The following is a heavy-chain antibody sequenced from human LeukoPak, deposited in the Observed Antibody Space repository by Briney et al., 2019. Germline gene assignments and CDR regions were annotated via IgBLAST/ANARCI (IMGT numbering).Heavy chain of an antibody. CDR3: AKGIGRTGSSGNLDFRRSVGWDAFDV. Sequence: GGSLRLSCAASGFTFSTYAMSWVRQIPGKGLEWVSAIGSRGVSAYYADSVKGRFSISRDNSKNTVYLQMNSLRAEDTAVYFCAKGIGRTGSSGNLDFRRSVGWDAFDVWGQGTLVTVSS. CDR2: IGSRGVSA. D-gene: IGHD3-10*01. CDR1: GFTFSTYA. V-gene: IGHV3-23*01. J-gene: IGHJ3*01.